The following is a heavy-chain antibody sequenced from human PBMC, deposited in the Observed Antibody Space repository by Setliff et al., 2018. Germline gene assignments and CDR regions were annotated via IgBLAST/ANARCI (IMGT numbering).Heavy chain of an antibody. V-gene: IGHV5-51*01. D-gene: IGHD3-22*01. CDR1: GYSFTSYW. CDR2: IYPGDSDT. Sequence: GESLKISCKTSGYSFTSYWIGWVRQMPGKGLEWMGIIYPGDSDTRYSPSFQGQVTISADKSISTAYLQWSSLKASDTAVYYCARYDSSGYHYYYGMDVWGQGTTVTVSS. CDR3: ARYDSSGYHYYYGMDV. J-gene: IGHJ6*02.